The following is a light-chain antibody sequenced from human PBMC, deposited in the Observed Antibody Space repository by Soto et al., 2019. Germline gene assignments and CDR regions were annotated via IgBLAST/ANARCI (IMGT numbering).Light chain of an antibody. CDR3: QQYNYSPT. Sequence: AIQLTQSPSSLSASVGDRVTITCRASQAIKSSLAWFQQKPGEPPELLISDASTLESGVPSRFSGSGSGTDFTLTISSLQSEDFATYYCQQYNYSPTFGPGTKVDLK. CDR2: DAS. J-gene: IGKJ3*01. V-gene: IGKV1D-13*01. CDR1: QAIKSS.